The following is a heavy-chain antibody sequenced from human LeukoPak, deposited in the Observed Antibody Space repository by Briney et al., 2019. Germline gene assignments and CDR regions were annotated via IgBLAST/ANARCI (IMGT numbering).Heavy chain of an antibody. CDR3: ARGGAVVPAALNWFDP. D-gene: IGHD2-2*01. V-gene: IGHV1-2*02. J-gene: IGHJ5*02. Sequence: ASVKVSCKASGYTFTGYYMHWVRQAPGQGLEWMGWVNPNSGGTNYAQKFQGRVTMTRDTSISTAYMELSRLRSDDTAVYYCARGGAVVPAALNWFDPWGQGTLVTVSS. CDR2: VNPNSGGT. CDR1: GYTFTGYY.